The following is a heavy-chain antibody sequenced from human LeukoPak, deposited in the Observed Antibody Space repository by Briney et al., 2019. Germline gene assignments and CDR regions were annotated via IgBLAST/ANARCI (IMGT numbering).Heavy chain of an antibody. CDR2: IYHSGST. D-gene: IGHD3-22*01. J-gene: IGHJ4*02. CDR1: GGSISSGGYS. Sequence: SETLSLTCTVSGGSISSGGYSWSWIRQPPGKGLEWIGYIYHSGSTYYNPSLKSRVTISVDRSKNQLSLKLSSVTAADTAVYYCARARGYYDSSGFYYFDYWGQGTLVTVSS. V-gene: IGHV4-30-2*01. CDR3: ARARGYYDSSGFYYFDY.